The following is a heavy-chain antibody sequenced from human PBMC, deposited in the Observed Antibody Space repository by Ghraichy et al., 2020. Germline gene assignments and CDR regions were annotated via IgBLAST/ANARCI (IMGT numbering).Heavy chain of an antibody. CDR1: GGSISNSNW. J-gene: IGHJ6*02. V-gene: IGHV4-4*02. CDR2: IYHTGST. Sequence: SETLSLTCTVSGGSISNSNWWSWVRQPPGKGLEWIGDIYHTGSTDFNPSPKSRVTISVDKSKNHFSLKVTSVTAADTAVYYCARDMRYYGSGTYLLHGMDVWGQGTTVTVSS. CDR3: ARDMRYYGSGTYLLHGMDV. D-gene: IGHD3-10*01.